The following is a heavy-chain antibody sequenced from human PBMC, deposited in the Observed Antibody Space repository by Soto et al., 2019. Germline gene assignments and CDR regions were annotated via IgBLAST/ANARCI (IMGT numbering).Heavy chain of an antibody. CDR1: GGSISSYY. Sequence: QVQLQESGPGLVKPSETLSLTCTVSGGSISSYYWSWIRQPPGKGLEWIGYIYYSGSTNYNSSLKSRVTISVDTSKNQFSLKLSSVTAADTAVYYCASQARGSYGDDYWGQGTLVTVSS. J-gene: IGHJ4*02. D-gene: IGHD1-26*01. V-gene: IGHV4-59*01. CDR2: IYYSGST. CDR3: ASQARGSYGDDY.